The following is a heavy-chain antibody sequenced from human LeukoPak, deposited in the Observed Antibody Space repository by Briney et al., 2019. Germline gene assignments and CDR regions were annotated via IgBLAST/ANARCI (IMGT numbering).Heavy chain of an antibody. V-gene: IGHV1-18*01. CDR2: ISAYNGNT. Sequence: ASVKVSSKASGYTFTSYGISWVRQAPGQGLEWMGWISAYNGNTNYAQKLQGRVTMTTDTSTSTAYMELRSLRSDDTAVYYCARDPWNDRAFDIWGQGTMVTVSS. J-gene: IGHJ3*02. CDR3: ARDPWNDRAFDI. D-gene: IGHD1-1*01. CDR1: GYTFTSYG.